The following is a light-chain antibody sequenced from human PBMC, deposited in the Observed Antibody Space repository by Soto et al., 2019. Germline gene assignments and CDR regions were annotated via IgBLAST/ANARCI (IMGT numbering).Light chain of an antibody. J-gene: IGKJ2*01. Sequence: DIQMTQSPSSLSTSVGDRVIITCRASQGISNYLAWYQQKPGKVPILLVYAASTWHSGVPSRFSGSVSGTDFTLSISSLQPADVATYYCQQYSSASYTFGQRSKLDIK. V-gene: IGKV1-27*01. CDR2: AAS. CDR3: QQYSSASYT. CDR1: QGISNY.